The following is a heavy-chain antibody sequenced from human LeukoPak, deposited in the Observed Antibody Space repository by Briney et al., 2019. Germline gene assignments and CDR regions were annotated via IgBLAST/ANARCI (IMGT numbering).Heavy chain of an antibody. CDR1: GGSFSGYY. Sequence: SETLSLTCAVYGGSFSGYYWSWIRQPPGKGLEWIGEINHSGSTNYNPSLKSRVTISVDTSKNQFSLKLSSVTAADTAVYYCARDYDFWSGYSPNYYYYYMDVWGKGTTVTVSS. J-gene: IGHJ6*03. V-gene: IGHV4-34*01. CDR2: INHSGST. CDR3: ARDYDFWSGYSPNYYYYYMDV. D-gene: IGHD3-3*01.